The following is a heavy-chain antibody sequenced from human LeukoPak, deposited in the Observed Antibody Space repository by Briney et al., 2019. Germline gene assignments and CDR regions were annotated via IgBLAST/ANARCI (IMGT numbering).Heavy chain of an antibody. CDR2: INHSGST. CDR1: GGSFSGYY. Sequence: SETLSLTCAVYGGSFSGYYWSWIRQPPGKGLEWIGEINHSGSTNYNPSLKSRVTISVDTSKNQFSLKLSSVTAADTAVYYCAREVDYGSGSYYRRQQNWIETWGQGTLVTVSS. V-gene: IGHV4-34*01. CDR3: AREVDYGSGSYYRRQQNWIET. D-gene: IGHD3-10*01. J-gene: IGHJ5*02.